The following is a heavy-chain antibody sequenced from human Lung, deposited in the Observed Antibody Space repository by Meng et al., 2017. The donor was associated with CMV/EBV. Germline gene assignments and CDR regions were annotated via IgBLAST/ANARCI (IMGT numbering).Heavy chain of an antibody. CDR3: ATLPPVAARHYYNGFDV. D-gene: IGHD6-19*01. V-gene: IGHV1-2*02. CDR2: INPNSGGT. Sequence: ASXXVSXKASGYTFTDYYMHWVRQAPGQGLEWMGWINPNSGGTNYAQKFHDRVTMTRDTSINTAYMELRRLTSDDSAVYYCATLPPVAARHYYNGFDVWGQGXTVTVSS. J-gene: IGHJ6*02. CDR1: GYTFTDYY.